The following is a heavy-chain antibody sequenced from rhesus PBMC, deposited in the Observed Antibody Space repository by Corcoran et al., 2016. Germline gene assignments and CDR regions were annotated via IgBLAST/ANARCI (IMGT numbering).Heavy chain of an antibody. D-gene: IGHD6-25*01. Sequence: QLVESGGGWVQPGGSLRLSCAASGFTFSDYWMSWVRQAPGKGLEWVAFIKNKAEGGTAVYAESVQGRFTISRDDSMNTLYLQMNSLKTEDTAVYYCTRGGYSGSMDVWGPGVLVTVSS. J-gene: IGHJ5-1*01. CDR1: GFTFSDYW. CDR3: TRGGYSGSMDV. V-gene: IGHV3S11*01. CDR2: IKNKAEGGTA.